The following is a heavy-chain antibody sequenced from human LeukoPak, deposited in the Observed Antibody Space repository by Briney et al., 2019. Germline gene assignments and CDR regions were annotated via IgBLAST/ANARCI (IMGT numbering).Heavy chain of an antibody. V-gene: IGHV3-21*01. J-gene: IGHJ4*02. CDR2: ISSSGNNI. Sequence: TGGSLRLSCTGSGFTFSSYTFQWVRQAPGKALEWVSSISSSGNNIYYADSVTGRFTISRDNAAKSLYLQMNSLGAEDTAVYYCARIGCAGGNCPKAGRALGGYWGQGTLVTVSS. D-gene: IGHD2-21*01. CDR3: ARIGCAGGNCPKAGRALGGY. CDR1: GFTFSSYT.